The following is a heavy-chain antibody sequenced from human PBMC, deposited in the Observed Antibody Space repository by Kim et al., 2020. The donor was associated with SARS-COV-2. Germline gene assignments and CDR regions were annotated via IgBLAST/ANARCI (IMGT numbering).Heavy chain of an antibody. V-gene: IGHV3-23*01. Sequence: SVKGRFTISRENSKNTLYLRMNSRRAEDTAVNYCAKEGYQLLTFYYGMDVWGQGTTVTVSS. D-gene: IGHD2-2*01. CDR3: AKEGYQLLTFYYGMDV. J-gene: IGHJ6*02.